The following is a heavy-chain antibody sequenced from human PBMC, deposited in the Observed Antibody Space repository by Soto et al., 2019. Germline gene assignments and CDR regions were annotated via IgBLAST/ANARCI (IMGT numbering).Heavy chain of an antibody. V-gene: IGHV4-59*01. Sequence: SETLSLTCTVSGGSISSYYWSWIRQPPGKGLEWIGYIYYSGSTNYNPSLKSRVTISVDTSKNQFSMKLSSVTAADTAVYYCARDPGYCSGGSCYPRKNFDYWGQGTLVTVSS. CDR3: ARDPGYCSGGSCYPRKNFDY. CDR1: GGSISSYY. CDR2: IYYSGST. J-gene: IGHJ4*02. D-gene: IGHD2-15*01.